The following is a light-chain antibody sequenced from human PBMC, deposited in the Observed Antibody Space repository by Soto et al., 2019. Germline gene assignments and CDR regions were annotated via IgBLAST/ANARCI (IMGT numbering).Light chain of an antibody. CDR2: GAS. CDR3: QQYNNWPLT. CDR1: QRVSTY. V-gene: IGKV3-15*01. Sequence: EVVMTQSPATLSVSPGERATLSCRASQRVSTYLAWYQQKPGPAPTLVMFGASIRATGTPARFSGSGSGTDFTLTISSLQSEDFAVYYCQQYNNWPLTFGGGTKVEIK. J-gene: IGKJ4*01.